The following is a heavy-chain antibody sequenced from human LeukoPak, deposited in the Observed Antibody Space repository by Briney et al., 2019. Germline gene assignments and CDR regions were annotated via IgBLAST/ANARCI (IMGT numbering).Heavy chain of an antibody. D-gene: IGHD6-19*01. J-gene: IGHJ4*02. Sequence: GSLRLSCAASGFTFSSYSMNWVRQAPGKGLEWVSSISTSSTYIYYADSVKGRFTISRDNAKNSLYLQMNSLRAEDTAVYYCAGGCDSGWYWDCWGQGTLVTVSS. V-gene: IGHV3-21*01. CDR3: AGGCDSGWYWDC. CDR2: ISTSSTYI. CDR1: GFTFSSYS.